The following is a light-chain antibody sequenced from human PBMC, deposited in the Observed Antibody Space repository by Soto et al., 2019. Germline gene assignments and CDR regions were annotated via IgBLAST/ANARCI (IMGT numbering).Light chain of an antibody. Sequence: QSVLTQPASVSGSPGQSITISCTGTSSDVGGYNYVSWYQQHPGKAPKLMIYDVSNRPSGVSNRFSGSKSGNTASLTISGLQAEDEADYSCSSYTSSSTYVFGTGTRSPP. CDR3: SSYTSSSTYV. J-gene: IGLJ1*01. CDR2: DVS. CDR1: SSDVGGYNY. V-gene: IGLV2-14*01.